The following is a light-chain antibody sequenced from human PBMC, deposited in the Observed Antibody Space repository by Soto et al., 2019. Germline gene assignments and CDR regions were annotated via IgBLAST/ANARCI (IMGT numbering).Light chain of an antibody. CDR1: XXDVGGYDY. CDR2: DVN. CDR3: SSYAGNYTF. J-gene: IGLJ2*01. V-gene: IGLV2-11*01. Sequence: QSALTQPRSVSGSPGQSVTISCTGTXXDVGGYDYVSWYQQYPGKAPTYIIYDVNKRPSGVPDRFSRSKSGNTASLTISGLQADDAADYYCSSYAGNYTFFGGGTKLTVL.